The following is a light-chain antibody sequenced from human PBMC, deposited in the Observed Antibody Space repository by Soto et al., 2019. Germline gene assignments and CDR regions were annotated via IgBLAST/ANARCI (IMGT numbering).Light chain of an antibody. CDR1: SSNIGSNS. CDR2: GKY. V-gene: IGLV1-47*02. CDR3: AAWDDSLSGPV. Sequence: QLVLTQPPSASGTPGQSVTISCSGSSSNIGSNSVYWYQQLPGTAPRLLTYGKYQRPSGVPDRFSGSKSDTLASLAISGLRSDDEGDYYCAAWDDSLSGPVFGGGTKLTVL. J-gene: IGLJ2*01.